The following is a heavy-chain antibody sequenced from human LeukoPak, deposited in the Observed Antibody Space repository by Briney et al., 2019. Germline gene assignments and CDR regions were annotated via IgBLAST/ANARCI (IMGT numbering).Heavy chain of an antibody. D-gene: IGHD1-26*01. Sequence: PGGSLRLSCAASGFTFSSYSMNWVRQAPGKGLEWVSSISSSSSYIYYADSVKGRFTISRDNAKNSLYLQMNSLRAEDTAVYYCARDRADLYSGSYSDYFNYWGQRTLVTVSS. J-gene: IGHJ4*02. CDR1: GFTFSSYS. V-gene: IGHV3-21*01. CDR3: ARDRADLYSGSYSDYFNY. CDR2: ISSSSSYI.